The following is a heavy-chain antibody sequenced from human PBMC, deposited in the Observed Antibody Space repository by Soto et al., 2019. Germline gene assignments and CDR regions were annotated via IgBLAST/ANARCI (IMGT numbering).Heavy chain of an antibody. Sequence: PSETLSLTCTVSGGSISSSDFYWGWLRQTPGKGLEFIGSMYYSGTTYYNPSLKSRVTISVDTSKNHFTLKLISVTAADTAVYYCAGGDRTGNWFDPWGEGALVTVSS. CDR2: MYYSGTT. CDR3: AGGDRTGNWFDP. D-gene: IGHD3-16*01. J-gene: IGHJ5*02. V-gene: IGHV4-39*02. CDR1: GGSISSSDFY.